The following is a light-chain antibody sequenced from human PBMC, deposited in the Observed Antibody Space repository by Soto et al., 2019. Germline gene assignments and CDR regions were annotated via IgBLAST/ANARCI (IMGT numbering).Light chain of an antibody. CDR3: CSFAGSSTYV. CDR2: EGT. V-gene: IGLV2-23*01. CDR1: SRDVGSYNL. J-gene: IGLJ1*01. Sequence: QSVLTQPASVSGSPGPSITISCTGTSRDVGSYNLVSWYQQHPGNAPKLIIYEGTKRPSGVSYRFSGSKSGNTASLTISGLQEEDEGDYHCCSFAGSSTYVFGTGTKLTVL.